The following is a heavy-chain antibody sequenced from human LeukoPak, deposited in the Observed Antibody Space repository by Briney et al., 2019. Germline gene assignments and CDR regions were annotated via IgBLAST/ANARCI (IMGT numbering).Heavy chain of an antibody. V-gene: IGHV3-53*04. CDR3: ARDPFDILTGSKAGYYGMDV. CDR1: GFTVSSNY. CDR2: IYSGGST. Sequence: GGSLRLSCAASGFTVSSNYMSWVRQAPGKGLEWVSVIYSGGSTYYADSVKGRFTISRHNSKNTLYLQMNSLRAEDTAVYYCARDPFDILTGSKAGYYGMDVWGQGTTVTVSS. J-gene: IGHJ6*02. D-gene: IGHD3-9*01.